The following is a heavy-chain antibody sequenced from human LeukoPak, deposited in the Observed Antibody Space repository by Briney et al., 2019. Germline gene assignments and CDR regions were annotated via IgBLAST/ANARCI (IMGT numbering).Heavy chain of an antibody. CDR2: LYSGGFT. CDR3: VRDRWPGLGDF. J-gene: IGHJ6*02. D-gene: IGHD6-19*01. Sequence: PGGSLRLSCAVSGFTVSENYMSSVRQAPGGGLEWVSVLYSGGFTYYADPVKGRFTISRDNSKNTLYLQMSSLRAEDTAVYHCVRDRWPGLGDFWGQGTTVTVSS. CDR1: GFTVSENY. V-gene: IGHV3-66*01.